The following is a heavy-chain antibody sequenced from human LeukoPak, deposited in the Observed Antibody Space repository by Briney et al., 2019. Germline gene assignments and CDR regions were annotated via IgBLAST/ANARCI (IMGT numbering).Heavy chain of an antibody. D-gene: IGHD3-10*01. CDR1: GYTFTSYD. CDR2: MNPNSGNT. CDR3: ARGRKMASGSYYTPISY. J-gene: IGHJ4*02. Sequence: GASVKVSCKASGYTFTSYDINWVRQATGQGLEWMGWMNPNSGNTGYAQKFQGRVTMTRNTSISTAYMELSSLRSEDTAVYYCARGRKMASGSYYTPISYWGQGTLVTVSS. V-gene: IGHV1-8*01.